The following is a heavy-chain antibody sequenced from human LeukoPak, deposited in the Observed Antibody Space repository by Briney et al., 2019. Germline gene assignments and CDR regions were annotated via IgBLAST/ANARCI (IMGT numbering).Heavy chain of an antibody. J-gene: IGHJ3*02. Sequence: SETLSLTCTVSGGSISSSSYYWGWIRQPPGKGLEWIGSIYYSGSTYYNPSLKSRVTISVDTSKNQFSLKLSSVTAADTAVYYCAGESPGRNWNDHCGAFDIWGQGTMVTVSS. CDR3: AGESPGRNWNDHCGAFDI. CDR1: GGSISSSSYY. V-gene: IGHV4-39*07. CDR2: IYYSGST. D-gene: IGHD1-1*01.